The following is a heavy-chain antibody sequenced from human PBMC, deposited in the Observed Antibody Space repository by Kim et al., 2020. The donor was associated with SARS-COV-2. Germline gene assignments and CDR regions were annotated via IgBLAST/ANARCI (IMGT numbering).Heavy chain of an antibody. J-gene: IGHJ5*02. D-gene: IGHD6-19*01. CDR2: IYYSGST. Sequence: SETLSLTCTVSGGSISSSSYYCGWIRQPPGKGLEWIGSIYYSGSTYYNPSLKSRVTISVDTSKNQFSLKLSSVTAADTAVYYCAIAYSGWYAGGNWFDPWGQGTLVTVSS. CDR3: AIAYSGWYAGGNWFDP. V-gene: IGHV4-39*01. CDR1: GGSISSSSYY.